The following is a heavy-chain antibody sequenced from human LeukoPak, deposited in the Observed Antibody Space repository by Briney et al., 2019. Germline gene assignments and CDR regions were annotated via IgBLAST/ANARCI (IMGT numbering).Heavy chain of an antibody. CDR3: ARGYCSSTSCPYYFDY. J-gene: IGHJ4*02. CDR1: GGSISISSYY. CDR2: IYYSGST. V-gene: IGHV4-39*07. Sequence: SETLSLTCTVGGGSISISSYYWGWIRQPPGKGLEWIGSIYYSGSTYYNPSLKSRVTISVDTSKNQFSLKLSSVTAADTAVYYCARGYCSSTSCPYYFDYWGQGTLVTVSS. D-gene: IGHD2-2*01.